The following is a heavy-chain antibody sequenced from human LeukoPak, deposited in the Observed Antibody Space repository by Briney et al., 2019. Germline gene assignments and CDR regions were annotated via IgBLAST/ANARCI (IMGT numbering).Heavy chain of an antibody. CDR3: ARVGQAFWTTLHSEHAFDI. D-gene: IGHD3/OR15-3a*01. CDR2: INTNTGNP. V-gene: IGHV7-4-1*02. Sequence: ASVKVSCKASGYTFTIYAMNWVRQAPGQGLEWMGWINTNTGNPTYTQGVTGRLFFSLDPTVSTAYLQIRRLKAEDTAVYYCARVGQAFWTTLHSEHAFDIWGQGTMVTVSS. J-gene: IGHJ3*02. CDR1: GYTFTIYA.